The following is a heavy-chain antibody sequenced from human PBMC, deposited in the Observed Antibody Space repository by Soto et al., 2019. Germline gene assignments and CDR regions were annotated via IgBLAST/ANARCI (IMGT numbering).Heavy chain of an antibody. D-gene: IGHD4-17*01. V-gene: IGHV1-8*01. CDR3: AVTTGY. Sequence: QVRVVQSGAEVKKPGASVKVSCKTSGYTFTDYDINWVRQAPGKGLEWMGWVSPDHGNAGYAQQFQGRVTMTSDTSISTVFMELTNLRSEDTAVYYCAVTTGYWGQGTKVTVSS. J-gene: IGHJ4*02. CDR2: VSPDHGNA. CDR1: GYTFTDYD.